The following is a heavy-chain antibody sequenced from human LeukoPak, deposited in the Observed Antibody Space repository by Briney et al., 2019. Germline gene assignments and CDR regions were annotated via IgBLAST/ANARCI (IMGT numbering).Heavy chain of an antibody. CDR3: ARDGLSGGVGQDFDY. D-gene: IGHD3/OR15-3a*01. CDR2: INSDGSST. J-gene: IGHJ4*02. V-gene: IGHV3-74*01. CDR1: GFTFSNYE. Sequence: PGGSLRLSCAASGFTFSNYEMNWVRQAPGKGLVWVSRINSDGSSTSYADSVKGRFTISRDNAKNTLYLQMNSLRAEDTAVYYCARDGLSGGVGQDFDYWGQGTLVTVSS.